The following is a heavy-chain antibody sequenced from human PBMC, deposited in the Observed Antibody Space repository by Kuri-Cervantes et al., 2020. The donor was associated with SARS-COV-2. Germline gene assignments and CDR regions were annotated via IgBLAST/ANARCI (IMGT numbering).Heavy chain of an antibody. V-gene: IGHV3-23*01. D-gene: IGHD3-22*01. CDR2: ISGSGGST. CDR3: AKDALPTYYYDSSGSSLDY. CDR1: GFTFSSYA. J-gene: IGHJ4*02. Sequence: LSLTCAASGFTFSSYAMSWVRRAPGKGLEWVSAISGSGGSTYYADSVKGRFTISRDNSKNTLYLQMNSLRAEDTAVYYCAKDALPTYYYDSSGSSLDYWGQGTLVTVSS.